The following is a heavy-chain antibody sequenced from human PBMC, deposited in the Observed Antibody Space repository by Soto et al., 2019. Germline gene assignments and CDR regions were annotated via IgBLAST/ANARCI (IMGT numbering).Heavy chain of an antibody. CDR3: AKDHGSGRGGFDY. J-gene: IGHJ4*02. D-gene: IGHD3-10*01. V-gene: IGHV3-30*18. Sequence: QVQLVESGGGVVQPGRSLRLSCAASGFTFSSYGMHWVRQAPGKGLEWVAVISYDGSNKYYADSVKGRFTISRDNSKNTLYLQMHSLRAEDTAVYYCAKDHGSGRGGFDYWGQGTLVTVSS. CDR2: ISYDGSNK. CDR1: GFTFSSYG.